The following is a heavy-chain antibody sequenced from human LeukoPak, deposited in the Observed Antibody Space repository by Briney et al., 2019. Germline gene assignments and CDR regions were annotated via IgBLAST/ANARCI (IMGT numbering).Heavy chain of an antibody. CDR1: GFSFSNYV. Sequence: GGSLRLSCAASGFSFSNYVMHWVRQAPGKGLEWVAVMSYDGSNEYYADSVKGRFTISRDNSKNTLYLQMNSLRAEDTAVYYCARDTTAFGDEAFDIWGQVTMVIVSP. J-gene: IGHJ3*02. CDR3: ARDTTAFGDEAFDI. CDR2: MSYDGSNE. D-gene: IGHD3-10*01. V-gene: IGHV3-30*04.